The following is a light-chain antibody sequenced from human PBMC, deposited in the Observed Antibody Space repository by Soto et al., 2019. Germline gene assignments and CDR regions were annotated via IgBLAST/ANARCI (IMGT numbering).Light chain of an antibody. CDR3: QQSYGSPQT. Sequence: DIQLTQSPSSLSASVGDRVTITCQASQTINTYLNWYQQKSGRPPTLLIFDASTLQNGVSSRFSGSGSGTHFTLTISSLQPEDFATYFCQQSYGSPQTFGLGTTVEI. J-gene: IGKJ2*01. CDR2: DAS. CDR1: QTINTY. V-gene: IGKV1-39*01.